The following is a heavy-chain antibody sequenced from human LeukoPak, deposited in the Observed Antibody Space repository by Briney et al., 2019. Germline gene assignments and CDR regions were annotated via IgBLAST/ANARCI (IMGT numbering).Heavy chain of an antibody. D-gene: IGHD4-23*01. Sequence: SETLSLTCTVSSGSISTSNYYWGWVRQPPGKALEWIGNIFYSGSTYYSPSLKSRVTISLDTSRNQFSLKLSSVTAADTAVYYCARVLVPVLSLIDDYGGNAYFDLWGRGTLVTVSS. CDR1: SGSISTSNYY. CDR3: ARVLVPVLSLIDDYGGNAYFDL. CDR2: IFYSGST. V-gene: IGHV4-39*07. J-gene: IGHJ2*01.